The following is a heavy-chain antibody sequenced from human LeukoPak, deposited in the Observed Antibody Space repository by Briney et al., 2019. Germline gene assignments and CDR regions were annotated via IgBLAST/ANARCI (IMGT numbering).Heavy chain of an antibody. V-gene: IGHV4-31*03. D-gene: IGHD5-18*01. CDR1: GGSISSGVYY. Sequence: SQTLSLTCTVSGGSISSGVYYWSWIRQHPGKGLECIGYIYYSGSTYYNPSLKSRVTISVDTSKNQFSLKLSSVTAADTAVYYCARVGSYGPFDPWGQGTLVTVSS. CDR3: ARVGSYGPFDP. J-gene: IGHJ5*02. CDR2: IYYSGST.